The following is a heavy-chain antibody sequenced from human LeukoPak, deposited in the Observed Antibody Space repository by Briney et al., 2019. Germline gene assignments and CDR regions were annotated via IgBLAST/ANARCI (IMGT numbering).Heavy chain of an antibody. CDR3: ARGYSGYDLHAALNYEAIDY. J-gene: IGHJ4*02. CDR2: IDSSSGYI. V-gene: IGHV3-21*01. D-gene: IGHD5-12*01. CDR1: GFTFSSYN. Sequence: GGSLRLSCAASGFTFSSYNMNWVRQAPGKGLEWVSSIDSSSGYIYYADSVKGRFTISRDNAKNSLYLQMNSLRAEDTAVYYCARGYSGYDLHAALNYEAIDYWGQGTLVTVSS.